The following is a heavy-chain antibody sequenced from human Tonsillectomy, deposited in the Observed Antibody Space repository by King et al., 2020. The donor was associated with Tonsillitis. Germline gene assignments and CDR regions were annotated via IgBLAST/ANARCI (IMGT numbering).Heavy chain of an antibody. J-gene: IGHJ4*02. CDR1: GGSISSGGYS. Sequence: QLQESGSGLVKPSQTLSLTCAVSGGSISSGGYSWSWIRQPPGKGLEWIGYIFHSGSTSYNPSLKSRVTISIDRSNKQFSLKLSSVTAADTARHYCARALGGDYVHWGQGTLVSVSS. D-gene: IGHD4-17*01. CDR2: IFHSGST. V-gene: IGHV4-30-2*01. CDR3: ARALGGDYVH.